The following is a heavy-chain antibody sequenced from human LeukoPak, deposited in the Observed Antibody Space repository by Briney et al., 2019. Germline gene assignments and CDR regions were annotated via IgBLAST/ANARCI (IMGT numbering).Heavy chain of an antibody. D-gene: IGHD3-3*01. Sequence: ASVKLSCKASGYTFTSYGISWVRQAPGQGREWMGWISAYNGNTNYAQKLQGRVTMTTDTSTSTAYMEMRSLRSDDTAVYYCARDQRDDFWSGLYYYYYYGIDVWGQGTTVTVSS. J-gene: IGHJ6*02. CDR2: ISAYNGNT. CDR1: GYTFTSYG. V-gene: IGHV1-18*01. CDR3: ARDQRDDFWSGLYYYYYYGIDV.